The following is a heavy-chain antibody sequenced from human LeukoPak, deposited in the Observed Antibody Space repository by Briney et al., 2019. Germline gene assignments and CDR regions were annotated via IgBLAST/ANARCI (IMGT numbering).Heavy chain of an antibody. D-gene: IGHD4-23*01. J-gene: IGHJ4*02. CDR3: ARRLMGGNPFDY. CDR1: GGSFSGYY. CDR2: INHSGST. Sequence: SETLSLTCAVYGGSFSGYYWSWIRQPPGKGLEWIGEINHSGSTNYNPSLKSRVTISVDTSKNQFSLKLSSVTAADTAVYYCARRLMGGNPFDYWGQGTLVTVSS. V-gene: IGHV4-34*01.